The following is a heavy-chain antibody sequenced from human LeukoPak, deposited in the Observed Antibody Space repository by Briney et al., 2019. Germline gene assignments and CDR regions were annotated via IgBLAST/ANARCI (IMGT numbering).Heavy chain of an antibody. CDR2: ISSSSSYI. V-gene: IGHV3-21*01. CDR3: AKSLMVRRSYSFDY. J-gene: IGHJ4*02. CDR1: GFTFSSYS. D-gene: IGHD3-10*01. Sequence: GGSLRLSCAASGFTFSSYSMNWVRQAPGKGLEWVSSISSSSSYIYYADSVKCRFTISRDNAKNSLYLQMNSLRAEDTAVYYCAKSLMVRRSYSFDYWGQGTLVTVSS.